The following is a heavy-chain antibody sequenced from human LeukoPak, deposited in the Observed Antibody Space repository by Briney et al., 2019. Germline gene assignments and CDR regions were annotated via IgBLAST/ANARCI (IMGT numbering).Heavy chain of an antibody. J-gene: IGHJ3*02. Sequence: GGSLRLSCAASGFTFSSYAMHWVRQAPGKGLEYVSAISSNGGSTYYANSVKGRFTISRDNSKNTLYLQMGSLRAEDMAVYYCARDRAWWVQGAFDIWGQGTVVTVSS. CDR1: GFTFSSYA. V-gene: IGHV3-64*01. CDR2: ISSNGGST. D-gene: IGHD2-8*02. CDR3: ARDRAWWVQGAFDI.